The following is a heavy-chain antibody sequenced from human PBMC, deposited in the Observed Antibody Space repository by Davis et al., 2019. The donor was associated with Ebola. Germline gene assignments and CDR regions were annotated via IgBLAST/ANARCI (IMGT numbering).Heavy chain of an antibody. Sequence: GESLKISCKASGYTFTRYWINWVRQMPGEGLEWLGRIDPSDSSTKYKPSFEGQVTISVDQSISTAYLQWSSLKASDTAVYYCARGSSGSYSWGRGTLVTVSA. D-gene: IGHD6-19*01. CDR2: IDPSDSST. J-gene: IGHJ5*02. V-gene: IGHV5-10-1*04. CDR1: GYTFTRYW. CDR3: ARGSSGSYS.